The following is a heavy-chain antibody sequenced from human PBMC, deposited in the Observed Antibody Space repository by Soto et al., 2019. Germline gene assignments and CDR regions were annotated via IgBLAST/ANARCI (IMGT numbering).Heavy chain of an antibody. CDR2: ISSSSSYT. D-gene: IGHD5-18*01. V-gene: IGHV3-21*01. CDR3: ARDQPGYSYGYGLGY. Sequence: EVQLVESGGGLVKPGGSLRLSCAASGFTFSSYSMNWVRQAPWKGLEWVSSISSSSSYTYYADSVKGRFTISRDNAKNSLYLQMNSLRAEDTAVYYCARDQPGYSYGYGLGYWGQGTLVTVSS. CDR1: GFTFSSYS. J-gene: IGHJ4*02.